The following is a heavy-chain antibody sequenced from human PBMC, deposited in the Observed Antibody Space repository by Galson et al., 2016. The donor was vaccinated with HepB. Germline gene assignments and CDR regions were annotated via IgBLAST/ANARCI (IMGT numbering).Heavy chain of an antibody. CDR1: GYIFSNFP. CDR3: ARAPGRRTVRRKGLRLKEEWCESPPINRFDP. CDR2: INGGNGDT. V-gene: IGHV1-3*01. Sequence: SVKVSCKASGYIFSNFPMHWVRQAPGQRLEWMGWINGGNGDTRYSQKFQGRITITRDTSATTVYLELSSLTSEDTAVYYCARAPGRRTVRRKGLRLKEEWCESPPINRFDPWGQGTLVTVSS. J-gene: IGHJ5*02. D-gene: IGHD3-3*01.